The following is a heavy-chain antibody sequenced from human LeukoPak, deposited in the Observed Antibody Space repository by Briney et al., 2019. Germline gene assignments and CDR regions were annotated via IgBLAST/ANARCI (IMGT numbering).Heavy chain of an antibody. CDR3: ARGHWGGYNRFDY. D-gene: IGHD5-24*01. J-gene: IGHJ4*02. V-gene: IGHV4-34*01. CDR1: GGSFGSYY. Sequence: TTSETLSLTCAVSGGSFGSYYWTWIRQSQGNGLEWIGQIDHTGTTAYNPSLKTRVTISLDTSKTQFSVNVTSLTAADTAVYYCARGHWGGYNRFDYWGRGTQVTVSS. CDR2: IDHTGTT.